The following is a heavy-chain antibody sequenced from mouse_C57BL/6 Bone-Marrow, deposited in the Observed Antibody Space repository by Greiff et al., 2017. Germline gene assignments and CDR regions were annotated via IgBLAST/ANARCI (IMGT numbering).Heavy chain of an antibody. J-gene: IGHJ1*03. Sequence: VHVKQSGPELVKPGASVKISCKASGYSFTDYNMNWVKQSNGKSLEWIGVINPNYGTTSYNQKFKGKATLTVDQSSSTAYLQLNSLTSEDSAVYYCAQVVDWYFDVWGTGTTVTVSS. CDR1: GYSFTDYN. D-gene: IGHD1-1*01. CDR3: AQVVDWYFDV. CDR2: INPNYGTT. V-gene: IGHV1-39*01.